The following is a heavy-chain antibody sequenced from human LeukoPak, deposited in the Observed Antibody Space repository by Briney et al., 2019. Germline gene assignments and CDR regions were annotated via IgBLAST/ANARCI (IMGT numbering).Heavy chain of an antibody. V-gene: IGHV4-59*08. J-gene: IGHJ4*02. CDR1: GGSISSYY. CDR2: IYYSGST. D-gene: IGHD3-22*01. CDR3: ARWAGYYDSSGYYPTWSFDY. Sequence: SETLSLTCTVSGGSISSYYWSWIRQPPGKGLEWIGYIYYSGSTNYNPSLKSRVTISVDTSKNQFSLKLSSVTAADTAVYYCARWAGYYDSSGYYPTWSFDYWGQGTLVTVSS.